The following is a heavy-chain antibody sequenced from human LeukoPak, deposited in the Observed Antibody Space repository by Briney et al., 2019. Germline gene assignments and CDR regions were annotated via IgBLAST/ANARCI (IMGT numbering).Heavy chain of an antibody. CDR2: IIPIFGTA. J-gene: IGHJ4*02. CDR3: ARNSAITGLFDY. D-gene: IGHD5-24*01. V-gene: IGHV1-69*05. Sequence: SVKVSCKASGGTFSSYAISWVRQAPGQGLEWMGRIIPIFGTANYAQKFQGRVTITTDESTSTAYMELSSLRSEDTAVYYCARNSAITGLFDYWGQGTQVTVSS. CDR1: GGTFSSYA.